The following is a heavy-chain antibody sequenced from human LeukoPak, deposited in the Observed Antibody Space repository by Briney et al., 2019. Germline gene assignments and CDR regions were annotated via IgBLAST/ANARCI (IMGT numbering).Heavy chain of an antibody. CDR1: GFTFSSHA. CDR2: ISGSGGST. D-gene: IGHD5-24*01. V-gene: IGHV3-23*01. J-gene: IGHJ3*02. CDR3: AKVRGDGYNPDAFDI. Sequence: PGGSLRLSCAASGFTFSSHAMSWVRQAPGKGLEWVSAISGSGGSTYYADSVKGRFTISRDSSKNTLYLQMNSLRAEDTAVYYCAKVRGDGYNPDAFDIWGQGTMVTVSS.